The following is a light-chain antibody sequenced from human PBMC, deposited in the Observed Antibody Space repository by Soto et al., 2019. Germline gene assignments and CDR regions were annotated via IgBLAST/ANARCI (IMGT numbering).Light chain of an antibody. J-gene: IGLJ1*01. Sequence: QSALTQSPSASGSPGQSVTISCTGTSSDVGGHNYVSWYQHHPGKAPKLIIYEVSKRPSGVPDRFSGSKSGNTASLTVSGLQAEDEADYYCSSYTSSSTLVYVFGTGTKLTVL. CDR1: SSDVGGHNY. CDR2: EVS. CDR3: SSYTSSSTLVYV. V-gene: IGLV2-8*01.